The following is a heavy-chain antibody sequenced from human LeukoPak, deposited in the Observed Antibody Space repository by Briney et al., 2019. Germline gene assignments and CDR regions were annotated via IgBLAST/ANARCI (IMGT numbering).Heavy chain of an antibody. Sequence: ASVKVSCKASGGTFSSYAISWVRQAPGQGLEWMGRIIPILGIANYAQNFQGRVTITADKSTSTAYMELSSLRSEDRAVYYCARHDETGYSSSWYEYWGQGTLVTVSS. D-gene: IGHD6-13*01. CDR2: IIPILGIA. CDR1: GGTFSSYA. CDR3: ARHDETGYSSSWYEY. J-gene: IGHJ4*02. V-gene: IGHV1-69*04.